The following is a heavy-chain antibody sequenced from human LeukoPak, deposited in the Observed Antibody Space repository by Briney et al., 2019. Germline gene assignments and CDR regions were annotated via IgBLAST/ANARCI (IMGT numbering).Heavy chain of an antibody. CDR1: GFTFSSFS. CDR3: AKDRATVVTPGDY. CDR2: ISTGGAAT. V-gene: IGHV3-23*01. D-gene: IGHD4-23*01. Sequence: PGGSLRLSCAASGFTFSSFSMNWVRQAPGKGLEWVSTISTGGAATYYADSVKGRFTISRDNSKNTLYLQMNSLRAEDTAVYYCAKDRATVVTPGDYWGQGTLVTVSS. J-gene: IGHJ4*02.